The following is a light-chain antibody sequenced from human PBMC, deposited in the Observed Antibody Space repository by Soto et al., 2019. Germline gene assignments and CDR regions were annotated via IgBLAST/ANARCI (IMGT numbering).Light chain of an antibody. CDR2: GAS. V-gene: IGKV3-20*01. CDR3: QEYATSPFT. Sequence: EIGVTKSPGTMSLSPGERATLSCRASQSVGSSYLAWYQQKPCQDPRVLIYGASMKATGIPDRFSGSGSGTDFTLTISRLEPEDFAVYYCQEYATSPFTFGPGTKVH. J-gene: IGKJ3*01. CDR1: QSVGSSY.